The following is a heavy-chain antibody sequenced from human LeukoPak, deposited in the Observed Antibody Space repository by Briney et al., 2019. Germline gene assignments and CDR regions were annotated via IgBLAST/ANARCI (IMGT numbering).Heavy chain of an antibody. V-gene: IGHV3-21*01. CDR2: ISSSSSYI. CDR3: ARDLGVVPAAIPAWEDY. J-gene: IGHJ4*02. D-gene: IGHD2-2*02. Sequence: GGSLGLSCAASGFTFSSYSMNWVRQAPGKGLEWVSSISSSSSYIYYADSVKGRFTISRDNAKNSLYLQMNSLRAEDTAVYYCARDLGVVPAAIPAWEDYWGQGTLVTVSS. CDR1: GFTFSSYS.